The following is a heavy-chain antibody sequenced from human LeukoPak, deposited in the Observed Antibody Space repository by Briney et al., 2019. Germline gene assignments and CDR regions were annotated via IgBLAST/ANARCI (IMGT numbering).Heavy chain of an antibody. J-gene: IGHJ4*02. CDR2: VYSGDDGT. Sequence: GGSLRLSCAASGFTVSSDNMSWVRQPPGKGLEWISVVYSGDDGTNYADSVRGRFTISRDDYKNTVYLQMNSLSVEDTGVYYCAKRSRGCYDYWGQGTLVTVSS. V-gene: IGHV3-66*02. CDR1: GFTVSSDN. D-gene: IGHD2-15*01. CDR3: AKRSRGCYDY.